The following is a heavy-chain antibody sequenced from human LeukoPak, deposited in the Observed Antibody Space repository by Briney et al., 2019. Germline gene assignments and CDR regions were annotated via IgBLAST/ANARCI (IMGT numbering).Heavy chain of an antibody. CDR2: IIPIFGTA. J-gene: IGHJ4*02. CDR1: GGTFSSYA. Sequence: SVKVSCKASGGTFSSYAISWVRQAPGQGLEWMGGIIPIFGTANYAQKFQGRVTITADESTSTAYMELSSLRSEDTAVYYCARKAPGYDSVGFDYWSQGTLVTVSS. D-gene: IGHD5-12*01. V-gene: IGHV1-69*13. CDR3: ARKAPGYDSVGFDY.